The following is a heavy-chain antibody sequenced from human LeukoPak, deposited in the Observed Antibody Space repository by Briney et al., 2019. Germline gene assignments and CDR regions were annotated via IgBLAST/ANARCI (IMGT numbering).Heavy chain of an antibody. CDR2: IKKDGSEK. Sequence: PGGSLRLSCAASGFTFSNYWMNWVRQAPGKGPEWVAIIKKDGSEKYYVDSVKGRFTISRDNAKNSLYLQMNSLRAVDTAVYFCAGGAGFLIDYWGQGALVTVSS. J-gene: IGHJ4*02. D-gene: IGHD2/OR15-2a*01. CDR3: AGGAGFLIDY. V-gene: IGHV3-7*01. CDR1: GFTFSNYW.